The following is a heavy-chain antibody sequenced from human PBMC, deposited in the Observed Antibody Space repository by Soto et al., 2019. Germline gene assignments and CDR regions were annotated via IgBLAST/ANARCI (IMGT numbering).Heavy chain of an antibody. CDR1: GFTFDDYA. CDR3: ARSISDSYYDLDF. CDR2: ISWNSASM. D-gene: IGHD1-26*01. Sequence: LRLSCAASGFTFDDYAMHWVRQAPGKGLEWVSGISWNSASMDYADSVKDRFSISRDNAENSLYLQMNILKIEDTAFYYCARSISDSYYDLDFWGQGTLVTVSS. V-gene: IGHV3-9*01. J-gene: IGHJ4*02.